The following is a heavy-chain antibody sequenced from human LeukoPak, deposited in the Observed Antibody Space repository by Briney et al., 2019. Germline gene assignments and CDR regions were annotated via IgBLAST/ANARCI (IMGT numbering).Heavy chain of an antibody. J-gene: IGHJ4*02. D-gene: IGHD6-19*01. V-gene: IGHV3-7*04. CDR3: ARDEGSGWYVY. CDR1: GFTFSSYW. CDR2: MKGDGSDK. Sequence: GGSLRLSCAASGFTFSSYWMSWVRQAPGKGLEWVANMKGDGSDKNYVDSVKGRFTIYGDNAKNSMYLQMNRLRDDDSAVYYCARDEGSGWYVYWGQGILVIVS.